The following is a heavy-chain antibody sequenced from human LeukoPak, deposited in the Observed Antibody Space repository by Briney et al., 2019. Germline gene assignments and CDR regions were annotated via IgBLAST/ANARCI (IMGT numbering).Heavy chain of an antibody. D-gene: IGHD4-17*01. CDR3: AKDLFPDYGDSNWFDP. J-gene: IGHJ5*02. CDR1: GFTFDDYA. V-gene: IGHV3-9*01. CDR2: ISWNSGSI. Sequence: PGGSLRLSCAASGFTFDDYAMHWVRQAPGKGLEWVSGISWNSGSIGYADSVKGRFTISRDNAKNSLYLQMNSLRAEDTALYYCAKDLFPDYGDSNWFDPWGQGTLVTVSS.